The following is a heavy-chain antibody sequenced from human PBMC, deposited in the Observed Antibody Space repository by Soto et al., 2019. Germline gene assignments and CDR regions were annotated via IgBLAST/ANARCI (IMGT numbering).Heavy chain of an antibody. CDR2: ISAAGGSA. D-gene: IGHD2-2*01. J-gene: IGHJ5*01. V-gene: IGHV3-23*01. CDR1: GFTFSSYG. CDR3: AKPPPYCSSNTCYFPFDS. Sequence: EVQLLESGGGLGQHGGSLRVSCAASGFTFSSYGMSWVRQAPGKGLEWVSSISAAGGSAYYPDPVKGRFTISRDNSKNTLYLQMNSLRAEDTAVYYCAKPPPYCSSNTCYFPFDSLGQGTLVTVSS.